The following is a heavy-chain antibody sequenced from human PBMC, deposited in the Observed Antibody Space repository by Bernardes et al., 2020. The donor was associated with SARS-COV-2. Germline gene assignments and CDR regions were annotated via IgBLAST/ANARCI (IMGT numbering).Heavy chain of an antibody. D-gene: IGHD6-13*01. Sequence: SDHTLWKPTHTLTLTCPFSLFSLSPSGVGVGWIRLPPGKALEWLALIYWDDDKRYSPSLKRRLTITKDTSKNQVVLTMTNMDPVDTATYYCAHRPRSSWDGRGWFDPWGQGTLVTVSS. J-gene: IGHJ5*02. V-gene: IGHV2-5*02. CDR2: IYWDDDK. CDR3: AHRPRSSWDGRGWFDP. CDR1: LFSLSPSGVG.